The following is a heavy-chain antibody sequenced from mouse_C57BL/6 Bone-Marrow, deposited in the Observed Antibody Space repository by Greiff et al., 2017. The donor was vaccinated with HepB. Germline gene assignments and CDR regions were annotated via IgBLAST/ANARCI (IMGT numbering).Heavy chain of an antibody. V-gene: IGHV5-6*01. D-gene: IGHD1-1*01. Sequence: EVQLKESGGDLVKPGGSLKLSCAASGFTFSSYGMSWVRQTPDKRLEWVATISSGGSYTYSPDSVKGRFTISRDNAKNTLYLQMSSLKSEDTAMYYCARHEHYGSSYHDYWGQGTTLTVSS. CDR2: ISSGGSYT. CDR1: GFTFSSYG. CDR3: ARHEHYGSSYHDY. J-gene: IGHJ2*01.